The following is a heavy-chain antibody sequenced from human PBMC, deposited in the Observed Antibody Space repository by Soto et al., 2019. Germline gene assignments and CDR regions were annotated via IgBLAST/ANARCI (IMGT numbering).Heavy chain of an antibody. CDR1: GGTFSNYV. D-gene: IGHD1-7*01. CDR2: IIPISGAA. J-gene: IGHJ4*02. Sequence: ASVKVSCKASGGTFSNYVANWVRQAPGQGLEWMGRIIPISGAANYAQKFQGRVTITADKSTSTSYMELSSLRSEDTAVYYCARDMTRTVVPYFDFWGQGTLVTVSS. CDR3: ARDMTRTVVPYFDF. V-gene: IGHV1-69*06.